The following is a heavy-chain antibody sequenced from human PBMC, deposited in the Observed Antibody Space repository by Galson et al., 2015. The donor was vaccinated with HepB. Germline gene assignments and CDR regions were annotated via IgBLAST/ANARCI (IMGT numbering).Heavy chain of an antibody. J-gene: IGHJ6*02. CDR1: GYRFTSYW. CDR3: AITAADGFYYYGMDV. CDR2: IYPGDSHT. Sequence: QSGAEVKKPGESLKISCKGSGYRFTSYWIGWVRQMPGKGLEWMGIIYPGDSHTIYSPSFQGHVTISADKSISTAYLRWSSLKASDTAMYYCAITAADGFYYYGMDVWGQGTTVTVSS. D-gene: IGHD6-13*01. V-gene: IGHV5-51*01.